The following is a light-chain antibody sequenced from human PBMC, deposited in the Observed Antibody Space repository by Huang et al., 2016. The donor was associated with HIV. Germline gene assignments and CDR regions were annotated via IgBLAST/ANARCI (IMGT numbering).Light chain of an antibody. Sequence: EIVMTQSPLSLPVTPGEPASISCRSSQSLLHTNGYNYLDWYLQKPGQSPQLLIYLGSNRAAGVPDRFRGSGSGTDFTLKISRVEAEDVGVYYCMQNLQTLPFTFGPGTKVDIK. J-gene: IGKJ3*01. V-gene: IGKV2-28*01. CDR1: QSLLHTNGYNY. CDR3: MQNLQTLPFT. CDR2: LGS.